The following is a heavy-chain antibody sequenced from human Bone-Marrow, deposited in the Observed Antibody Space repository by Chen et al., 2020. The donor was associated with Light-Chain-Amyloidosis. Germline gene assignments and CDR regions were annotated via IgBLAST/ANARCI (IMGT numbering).Heavy chain of an antibody. CDR2: FDPEDEEM. Sequence: QVQLVQSGAEGKRPGASVKISCKVSGDRLTDLAIHWVRQATGKGLEWVGGFDPEDEEMMYGQKFQGRVRMIEDTSTETAYMELTSLTSEDTAIYYCATDVDVGDYYETGFNYWGQGTLVTVSS. CDR3: ATDVDVGDYYETGFNY. V-gene: IGHV1-24*01. J-gene: IGHJ4*02. CDR1: GDRLTDLA. D-gene: IGHD3-22*01.